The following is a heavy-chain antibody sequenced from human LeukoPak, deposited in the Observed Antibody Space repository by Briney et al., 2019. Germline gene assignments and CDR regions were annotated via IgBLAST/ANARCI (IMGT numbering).Heavy chain of an antibody. D-gene: IGHD2-15*01. CDR2: ISSSSSYI. V-gene: IGHV3-21*01. CDR1: GFTFSSYS. J-gene: IGHJ4*02. CDR3: ARVHCSGGSCYLPN. Sequence: GGSLRLSCAASGFTFSSYSMTWVRQAPGKGLEWVSSISSSSSYIYYADSVKGRFTISRDNAKNSLYLQMNSLRAEDTAVYYCARVHCSGGSCYLPNWGQGTLVTVSS.